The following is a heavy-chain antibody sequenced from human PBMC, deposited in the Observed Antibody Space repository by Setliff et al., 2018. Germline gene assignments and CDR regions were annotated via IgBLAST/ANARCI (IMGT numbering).Heavy chain of an antibody. D-gene: IGHD3-22*01. CDR3: ARAPYYYDSSGYWGAFDY. V-gene: IGHV1-69*13. CDR2: IIPIFGTT. Sequence: SVKVSCKASGGSISSYGISWVRQAPGQGLEWMGGIIPIFGTTNYAQKFQGRVTITADESTSTAYMELNSLRSEDTAVYYCARAPYYYDSSGYWGAFDYWGQGTLVTVSS. CDR1: GGSISSYG. J-gene: IGHJ4*02.